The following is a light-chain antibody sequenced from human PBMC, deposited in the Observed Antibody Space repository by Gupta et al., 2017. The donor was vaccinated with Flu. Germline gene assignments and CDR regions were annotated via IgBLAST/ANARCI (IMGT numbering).Light chain of an antibody. CDR2: WAS. J-gene: IGKJ1*01. CDR3: QQYVSLPQT. V-gene: IGKV4-1*01. CDR1: QTVLYNSNNKNY. Sequence: DIVMTQSPDSLAVSLGERATINCKSSQTVLYNSNNKNYIAWYQHKPGQPPKLLIYWASIRESGVPDRFTGSGSATDFTLTISSLQADDAALYYCQQYVSLPQTFGQGTKVEIK.